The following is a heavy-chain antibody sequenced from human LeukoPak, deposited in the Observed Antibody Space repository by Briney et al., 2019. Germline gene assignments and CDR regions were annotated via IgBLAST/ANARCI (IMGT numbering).Heavy chain of an antibody. J-gene: IGHJ4*02. V-gene: IGHV1-69*13. Sequence: SVKVSCKASGYTFTGYYMHWVRQAPGQGLEWMGGIIPIFGTANYAQKFQGRVTITADESTSTAYMELSSLRSEDTAVYYCAGHKMVRGGIYFDYWGQGTLVTVSS. D-gene: IGHD3-10*01. CDR1: GYTFTGYY. CDR3: AGHKMVRGGIYFDY. CDR2: IIPIFGTA.